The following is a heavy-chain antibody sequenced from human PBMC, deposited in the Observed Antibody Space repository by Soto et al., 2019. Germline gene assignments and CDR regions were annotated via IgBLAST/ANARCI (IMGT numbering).Heavy chain of an antibody. V-gene: IGHV4-59*01. D-gene: IGHD1-26*01. CDR3: AKGPATAYFDAFDM. J-gene: IGHJ3*02. CDR2: IYYSGNT. Sequence: QVQLQESGPGLVKPSETLSLTCTVSGGSISSEYWSWIRQPPGKGLEWISYIYYSGNTNYNPSLKSRVTIALDTAKNQFSLDLTSVTAADTAGYYCAKGPATAYFDAFDMWGQGTMVTVSS. CDR1: GGSISSEY.